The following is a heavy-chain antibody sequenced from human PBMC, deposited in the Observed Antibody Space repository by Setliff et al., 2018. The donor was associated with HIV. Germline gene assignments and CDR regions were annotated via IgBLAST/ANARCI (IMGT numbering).Heavy chain of an antibody. J-gene: IGHJ6*03. CDR3: ARGRIPAAATRFYYMDV. Sequence: SETLSLTCALCGGSFSGHSWSWIRQSPGKGLEWVGEVSHTERSNYNPSLRPRVTISLDTSKNQFSLYLRSVTAADTAVYYCARGRIPAAATRFYYMDVWATGTTVTVSS. V-gene: IGHV4-34*01. D-gene: IGHD6-13*01. CDR2: VSHTERS. CDR1: GGSFSGHS.